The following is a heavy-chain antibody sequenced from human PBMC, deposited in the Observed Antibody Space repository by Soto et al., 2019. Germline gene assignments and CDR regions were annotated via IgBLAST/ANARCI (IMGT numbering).Heavy chain of an antibody. CDR1: GYSFTTYY. CDR3: AAFCSSGGCPPGPWN. V-gene: IGHV1-46*03. D-gene: IGHD2-15*01. J-gene: IGHJ3*01. CDR2: INPNGVST. Sequence: QVVQSGAEVRTPGASVKVSCKASGYSFTTYYIHWFRQAPGQVLEWMAIINPNGVSTNYAQKFQGRVTVNREMSASTVYMELSSLRSDATAVYYCAAFCSSGGCPPGPWNWGRGTMVTVSS.